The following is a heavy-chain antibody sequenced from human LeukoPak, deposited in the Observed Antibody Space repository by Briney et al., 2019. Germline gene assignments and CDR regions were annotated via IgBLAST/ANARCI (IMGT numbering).Heavy chain of an antibody. CDR2: INPNSGGT. CDR3: ATSILQYYYDSSGYSGSSGHFQH. CDR1: GYTFTGYY. Sequence: GASVTVSCKASGYTFTGYYMHWVRQAPGQGLEWMGWINPNSGGTNYAQKFQGRVTMTRDTSISTAYMELSRLRSDDTAVYYCATSILQYYYDSSGYSGSSGHFQHWGQGTLVTVSS. V-gene: IGHV1-2*02. J-gene: IGHJ1*01. D-gene: IGHD3-22*01.